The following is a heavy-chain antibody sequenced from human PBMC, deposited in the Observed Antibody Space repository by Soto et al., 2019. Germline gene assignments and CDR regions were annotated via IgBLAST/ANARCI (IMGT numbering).Heavy chain of an antibody. J-gene: IGHJ3*02. Sequence: QITLKESGPTLVKPTQTLTLTCTFSGFSLSTSGVAVGWIRQPPGKALEWLALIYWDDDKRYSPSMKGRLTIPRDTSKNQVVLIMTNMDPEDTATYYCAHRLTATAFDIRGQGTMVTVSS. D-gene: IGHD2-21*02. CDR2: IYWDDDK. CDR1: GFSLSTSGVA. CDR3: AHRLTATAFDI. V-gene: IGHV2-5*02.